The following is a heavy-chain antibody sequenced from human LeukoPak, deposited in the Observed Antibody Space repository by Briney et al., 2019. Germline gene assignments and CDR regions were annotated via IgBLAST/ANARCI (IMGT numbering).Heavy chain of an antibody. CDR2: IYYSGST. CDR1: GGSIRSYY. Sequence: SETLSLTCTVSGGSIRSYYWTWIRQPPGKGLEWIGYIYYSGSTDYKPSLKSRVTISVDTSKNQFSLKLSSVTAADTAVYYCARDENGYVWGSFRAWGQGTLVTVSS. J-gene: IGHJ5*02. CDR3: ARDENGYVWGSFRA. V-gene: IGHV4-59*12. D-gene: IGHD3-16*02.